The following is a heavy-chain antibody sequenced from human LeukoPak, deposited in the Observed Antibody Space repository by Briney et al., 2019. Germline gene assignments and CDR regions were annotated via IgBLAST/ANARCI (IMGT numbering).Heavy chain of an antibody. CDR3: ARTVVRGVSPFDY. Sequence: PSDTLSLTCTVSGGSISSYYWSWIRQPPGKGLDWIGYIYYSGSTNYNPSLKSRVTISLDTSENQFSLRLTSVTAADTAVYYCARTVVRGVSPFDYWGQGTLVTVSS. J-gene: IGHJ4*02. V-gene: IGHV4-59*07. CDR2: IYYSGST. CDR1: GGSISSYY. D-gene: IGHD3-10*01.